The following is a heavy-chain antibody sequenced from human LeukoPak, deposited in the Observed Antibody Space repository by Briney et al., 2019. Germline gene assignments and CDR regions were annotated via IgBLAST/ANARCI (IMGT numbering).Heavy chain of an antibody. CDR2: INSDGSST. CDR3: ARDSTYYDSSGYYYVGRNAFDI. J-gene: IGHJ3*02. D-gene: IGHD3-22*01. Sequence: GSLRLSCAASGFTFSSYWMHWVRQAPGKGLVWVSLINSDGSSTFYADSVKGRFTISRDNAKNTLYLQMNSLRAEDTAVYYCARDSTYYDSSGYYYVGRNAFDIWGQGTMVTVSS. CDR1: GFTFSSYW. V-gene: IGHV3-74*01.